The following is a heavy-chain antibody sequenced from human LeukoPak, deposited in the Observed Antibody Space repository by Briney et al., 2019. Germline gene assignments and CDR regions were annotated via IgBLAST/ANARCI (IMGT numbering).Heavy chain of an antibody. CDR2: IYHSGST. CDR1: GGSISSGGYY. J-gene: IGHJ5*02. V-gene: IGHV4-30-2*01. D-gene: IGHD6-19*01. Sequence: PSQTLSLTCTVSGGSISSGGYYWSWIRQPPGKGLEWIGYIYHSGSTYYNPSLKSRVTISVDRSKNQFSLKLSSVTAADTAVYYYARVGVAGTSGNNWFDPWGQGTLVTVSS. CDR3: ARVGVAGTSGNNWFDP.